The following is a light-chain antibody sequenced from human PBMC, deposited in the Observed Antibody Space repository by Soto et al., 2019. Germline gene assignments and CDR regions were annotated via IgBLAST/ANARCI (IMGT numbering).Light chain of an antibody. Sequence: DMEMTQSPSSLSASVGDRVTITCRASQSISNYLNWYQHKPGKVPKRLIYAASSLQSGVPTRFSGSGSGTDFTLTIHSLQPEDFATYYCQQSYGTPLTFGGGTKIEIK. CDR3: QQSYGTPLT. V-gene: IGKV1-39*01. CDR1: QSISNY. J-gene: IGKJ4*01. CDR2: AAS.